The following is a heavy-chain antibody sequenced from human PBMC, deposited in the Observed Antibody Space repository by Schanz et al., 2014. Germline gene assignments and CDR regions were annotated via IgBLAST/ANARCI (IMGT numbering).Heavy chain of an antibody. Sequence: QVHLVQSGAEVKEPGSSVKVSCKPSGGTFVTFFFTWVRQAPGQGPQWMGRISPHLGVANYAQEFQGRLTITADPSTSTAYMELSSLRSEDTAVYYCATCSGGTCHAKPVLDNWGQGALVTVSS. CDR1: GGTFVTFF. D-gene: IGHD2-15*01. CDR3: ATCSGGTCHAKPVLDN. CDR2: ISPHLGVA. V-gene: IGHV1-69*04. J-gene: IGHJ4*02.